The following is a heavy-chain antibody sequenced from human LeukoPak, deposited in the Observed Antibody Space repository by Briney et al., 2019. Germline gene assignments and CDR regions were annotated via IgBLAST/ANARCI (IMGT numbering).Heavy chain of an antibody. V-gene: IGHV4-61*02. Sequence: PSETLSLTCTVSGGSISSGSYYWSWIRQPAGKGLEWIGRIYTSGSTNYNPSLKSRVTISVGTSKNQFSLKLSSVTAADTAVYYCARGQIPSVDYYDSSGSNDAFDIWGQGTMVTVSS. D-gene: IGHD3-22*01. CDR1: GGSISSGSYY. CDR3: ARGQIPSVDYYDSSGSNDAFDI. J-gene: IGHJ3*02. CDR2: IYTSGST.